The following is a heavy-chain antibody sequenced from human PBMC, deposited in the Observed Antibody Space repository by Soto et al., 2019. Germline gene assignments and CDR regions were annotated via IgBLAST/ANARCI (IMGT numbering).Heavy chain of an antibody. CDR3: ARDRRSVYHDGSGLDY. CDR2: IYHGGST. CDR1: GDSISNGGYS. J-gene: IGHJ4*02. V-gene: IGHV4-30-2*01. Sequence: QLQLQESGSGLVRPSQTLSLSCAVSGDSISNGGYSWNWIRQPPGKGLEWIGYIYHGGSTCSNPSLEGRVTLSVDTSRNQFSLRLTSVIAADTAVYYCARDRRSVYHDGSGLDYWGQGILVTVYS. D-gene: IGHD3-22*01.